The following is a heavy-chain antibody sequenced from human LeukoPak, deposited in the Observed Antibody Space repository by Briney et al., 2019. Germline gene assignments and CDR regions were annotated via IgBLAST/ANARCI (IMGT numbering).Heavy chain of an antibody. CDR2: IIPIFGTA. D-gene: IGHD5-18*01. Sequence: SVKVSCKASGGTFSSYAISWVRQAPGQGLEWMGGIIPIFGTANYAQKFQGRVTITADESTSTACMELSSLRSEDTAVYYCASGYSYGEDFDYWGQGTLVTVSS. J-gene: IGHJ4*02. CDR3: ASGYSYGEDFDY. V-gene: IGHV1-69*01. CDR1: GGTFSSYA.